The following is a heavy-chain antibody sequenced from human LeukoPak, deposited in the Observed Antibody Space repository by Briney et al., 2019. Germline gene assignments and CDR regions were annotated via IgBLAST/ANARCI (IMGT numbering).Heavy chain of an antibody. CDR3: AKDPYMSSTALDY. CDR1: GFTFSSYG. J-gene: IGHJ4*02. Sequence: GRSLRLSCAASGFTFSSYGMHWVRQAPGKWLEWVALIWYDGSNKYYADSVKGRFTISRDNFNNTLYLQMNSLRVEDTAVYYCAKDPYMSSTALDYWGQGTLVTVSS. V-gene: IGHV3-33*06. CDR2: IWYDGSNK. D-gene: IGHD6-6*01.